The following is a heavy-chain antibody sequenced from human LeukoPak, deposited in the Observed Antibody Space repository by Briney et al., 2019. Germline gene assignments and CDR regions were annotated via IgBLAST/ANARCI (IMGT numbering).Heavy chain of an antibody. CDR2: ISWNSGII. V-gene: IGHV3-9*01. Sequence: PGRSLRLSCAAPGFTFDDYARHSVRHAPGKGVEWVSSISWNSGIIGSADSVKGRFTISRDNAKNSLYLQMNSLRAEDTALYYCAKGRDKYQLLSKNWFDPWGQGTLVTVSS. CDR3: AKGRDKYQLLSKNWFDP. CDR1: GFTFDDYA. D-gene: IGHD2-2*01. J-gene: IGHJ5*02.